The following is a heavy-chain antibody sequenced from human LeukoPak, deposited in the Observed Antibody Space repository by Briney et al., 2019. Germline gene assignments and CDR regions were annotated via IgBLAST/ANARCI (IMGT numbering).Heavy chain of an antibody. CDR1: GFSFSSHG. Sequence: HPGGSLRLSCAASGFSFSSHGMSWVRQAPGKGPEWVSGIIGGAGGTYYADSVKGRFTISRDNSKNTLYLQMNSLRAEDTAVYYCAKDGTRGSWYGYWGQGTLVTVSS. CDR2: IIGGAGGT. J-gene: IGHJ4*02. CDR3: AKDGTRGSWYGY. V-gene: IGHV3-23*01. D-gene: IGHD6-13*01.